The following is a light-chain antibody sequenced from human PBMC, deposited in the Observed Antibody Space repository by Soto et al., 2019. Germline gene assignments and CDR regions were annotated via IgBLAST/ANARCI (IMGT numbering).Light chain of an antibody. J-gene: IGKJ4*01. V-gene: IGKV2-28*01. CDR2: LGS. CDR1: QSLLLTNGSNY. CDR3: MQALQTPVT. Sequence: EIVLTQFSLSLPVTPEGPASIPCRSSQSLLLTNGSNYLDGYLQKPGQSPQLLIYLGSYRASGVPDRFGGSRLGTDFTLKISRVEAEDVGIYYCMQALQTPVTFGGGTKGEIK.